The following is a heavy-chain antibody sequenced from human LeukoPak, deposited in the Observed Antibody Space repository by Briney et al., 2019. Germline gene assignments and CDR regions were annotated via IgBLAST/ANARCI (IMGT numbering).Heavy chain of an antibody. CDR2: IKQDGSEK. CDR3: ARRIRLAYYDFWSGTDTTPYGMDV. J-gene: IGHJ6*02. CDR1: GFTFSSYW. V-gene: IGHV3-7*01. Sequence: GGSLRLSCAASGFTFSSYWMSWVRQAPGKGLEWVANIKQDGSEKYYVDFVKGRFTISRDNAKNSLYLQMNSLRAEDTAVYYCARRIRLAYYDFWSGTDTTPYGMDVWGQGTTVTVSS. D-gene: IGHD3-3*01.